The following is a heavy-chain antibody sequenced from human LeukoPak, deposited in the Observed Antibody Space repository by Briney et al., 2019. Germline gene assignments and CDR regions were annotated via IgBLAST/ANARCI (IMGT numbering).Heavy chain of an antibody. J-gene: IGHJ4*02. V-gene: IGHV4-31*03. CDR1: GGSISSGGYY. D-gene: IGHD3-10*01. Sequence: SETLSLTCTVSGGSISSGGYYWSWIRQHPGKGLEWIGYIYYSGSTYYNPSLKSRVTISVDTSKNQFSLKLSSVTAADTAVYYCARGSNYYGSGTYYSDYWGQGTLVTVSS. CDR3: ARGSNYYGSGTYYSDY. CDR2: IYYSGST.